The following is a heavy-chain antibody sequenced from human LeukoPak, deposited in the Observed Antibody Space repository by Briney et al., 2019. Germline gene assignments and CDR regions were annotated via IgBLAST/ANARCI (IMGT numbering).Heavy chain of an antibody. V-gene: IGHV3-23*01. Sequence: PGESLRLSCAASGFTFNSDAMGWVRQAPGKGLEWVSIISASGASPYYADSVKGRFTISRDNSKNTLYLQMNSLRAEDTAVYYCAKRAVAGTYYFDYWGQGTLVTVSS. J-gene: IGHJ4*02. CDR1: GFTFNSDA. CDR3: AKRAVAGTYYFDY. CDR2: ISASGASP. D-gene: IGHD6-19*01.